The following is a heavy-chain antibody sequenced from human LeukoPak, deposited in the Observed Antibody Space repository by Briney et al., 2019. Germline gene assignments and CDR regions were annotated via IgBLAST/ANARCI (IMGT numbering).Heavy chain of an antibody. J-gene: IGHJ5*02. Sequence: SETLSLTCTVSGGSINSYYWSWIRQPAGKGLEWIGRIFSSGNTIYNPSLQSRVTMSVDTSKNQFSLRLNSVTAADMAVYYCARSPHRLIGHWFDPWGQGTLVTVSS. CDR2: IFSSGNT. CDR1: GGSINSYY. D-gene: IGHD3-16*01. CDR3: ARSPHRLIGHWFDP. V-gene: IGHV4-4*07.